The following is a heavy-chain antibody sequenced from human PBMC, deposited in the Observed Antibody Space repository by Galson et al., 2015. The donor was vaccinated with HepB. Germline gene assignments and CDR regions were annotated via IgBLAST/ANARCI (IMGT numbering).Heavy chain of an antibody. CDR1: GGSISSYY. CDR2: ISHSGST. J-gene: IGHJ4*02. Sequence: ETLSLTCTVSGGSISSYYWSWIRQPPGKGLEWIGEISHSGSTNYNPSLKSRVTISVDKSKNQFSLKLSSVTAADTAVYYCARETVGASFDYWGQGTLVTVSS. D-gene: IGHD1-26*01. V-gene: IGHV4-59*12. CDR3: ARETVGASFDY.